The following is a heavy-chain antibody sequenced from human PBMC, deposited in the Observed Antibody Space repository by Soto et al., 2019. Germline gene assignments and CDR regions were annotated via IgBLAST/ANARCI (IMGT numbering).Heavy chain of an antibody. V-gene: IGHV3-11*06. Sequence: QVQLVESGGGLVKPGGSLRLSRAASGFTFSDYYMSWIRQAPGKGLEWVSYISSSSSYTNYADSVKGRFTISRDNAKNSLYLQMNSLRAEDTAVYYCAKDNIVVVPAAPRGGGMDVWGQGTTVTVSS. CDR1: GFTFSDYY. CDR2: ISSSSSYT. J-gene: IGHJ6*02. D-gene: IGHD2-2*01. CDR3: AKDNIVVVPAAPRGGGMDV.